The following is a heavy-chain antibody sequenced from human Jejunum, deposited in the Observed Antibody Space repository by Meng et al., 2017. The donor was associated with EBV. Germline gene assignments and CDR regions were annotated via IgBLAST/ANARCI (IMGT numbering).Heavy chain of an antibody. V-gene: IGHV1-69*06. J-gene: IGHJ4*02. D-gene: IGHD3-16*02. CDR2: VIPIFATA. Sequence: VLSLESGACGKTQWSPGEVSRQASGGTFSNYAFSLVRQAPGQGLEWMGGVIPIFATANYAQKFQGRVTITADKSTSTAYIELRSLRSDDTAVYYCARSFGGIVADYFDYWGQGTLVTVSS. CDR3: ARSFGGIVADYFDY. CDR1: GGTFSNYA.